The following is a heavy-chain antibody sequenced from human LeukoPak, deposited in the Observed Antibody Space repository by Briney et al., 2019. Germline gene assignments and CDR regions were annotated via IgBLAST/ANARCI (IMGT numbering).Heavy chain of an antibody. V-gene: IGHV3-48*04. CDR2: ISSSSSTI. CDR3: ARDSTPILRYFDWLNWYFDL. D-gene: IGHD3-9*01. J-gene: IGHJ2*01. Sequence: GGSLRLSCAASGFTFSSYSMNWVRQAPGKGLEWVSYISSSSSTIYYADSVKGRFTISRDNAKNSLYLQMNSLRAEDTAVYYCARDSTPILRYFDWLNWYFDLWGRGTLVTVSS. CDR1: GFTFSSYS.